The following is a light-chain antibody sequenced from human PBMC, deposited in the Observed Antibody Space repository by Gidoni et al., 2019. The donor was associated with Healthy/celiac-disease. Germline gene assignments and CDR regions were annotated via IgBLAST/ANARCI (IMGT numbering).Light chain of an antibody. CDR1: QSVLYSSNNKNY. CDR3: QQYYSTPYT. Sequence: DIVMTQSPDSLAVSLGERATINCKSSQSVLYSSNNKNYLAWYQQKPGQPPKLLIYWASTREAGVPDRFSGRGSGTDFTLTISSLQAEDVAVYYCQQYYSTPYTFXXXTKLEIK. V-gene: IGKV4-1*01. CDR2: WAS. J-gene: IGKJ2*01.